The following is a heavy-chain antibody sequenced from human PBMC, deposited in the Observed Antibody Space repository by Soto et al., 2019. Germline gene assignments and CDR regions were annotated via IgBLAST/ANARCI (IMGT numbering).Heavy chain of an antibody. CDR2: IYHSGST. Sequence: QLQLQESGSGLVKPSQTLSLTCAVSGGSISSGGYSWSWIRQPPGKGLEWIGYIYHSGSTYYNPSLKSRVTISVDRSKNQFSLKLSSVTAADTAVYYCARIVGATTGQGRLDYWGQGTLVTVSS. J-gene: IGHJ4*02. V-gene: IGHV4-30-2*01. CDR1: GGSISSGGYS. CDR3: ARIVGATTGQGRLDY. D-gene: IGHD1-26*01.